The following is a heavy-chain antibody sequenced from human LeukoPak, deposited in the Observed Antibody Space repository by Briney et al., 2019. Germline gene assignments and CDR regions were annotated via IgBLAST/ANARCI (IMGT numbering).Heavy chain of an antibody. CDR3: AKQWLVRGGFDY. J-gene: IGHJ4*02. CDR1: GFTFRSYA. D-gene: IGHD6-19*01. CDR2: ISGSGGSS. V-gene: IGHV3-23*01. Sequence: PGGSLRLSCAASGFTFRSYAMSWVRQAPGKGLEWVSAISGSGGSSYYADSVKGRFTISRDNSKNTLYLQMNSLRAEDTALYYCAKQWLVRGGFDYWGQGTLVTVSS.